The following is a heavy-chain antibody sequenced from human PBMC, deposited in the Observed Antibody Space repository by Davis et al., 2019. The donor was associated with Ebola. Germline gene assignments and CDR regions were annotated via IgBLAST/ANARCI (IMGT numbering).Heavy chain of an antibody. Sequence: GESLKISCAASGFTFSSYWMSWVRQAPGKGLEWVANIKQDGSETYYVDSVKGRFTISRDNAKNSLYLQMNSLRAEDTAVYYCARDGAAAGYDWGQGTLVTVSS. D-gene: IGHD6-13*01. CDR3: ARDGAAAGYD. CDR2: IKQDGSET. J-gene: IGHJ4*02. V-gene: IGHV3-7*01. CDR1: GFTFSSYW.